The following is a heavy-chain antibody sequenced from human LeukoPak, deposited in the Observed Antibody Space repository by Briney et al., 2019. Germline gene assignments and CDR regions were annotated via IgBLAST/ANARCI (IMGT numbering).Heavy chain of an antibody. V-gene: IGHV1-46*01. CDR1: GYTFTSYY. Sequence: ASVKVSCKASGYTFTSYYMHWVRQAPGQGLEWMGIINPSGGSTSYAQKFQGRVTMTRDTSTSTVYMELSSLRSEDTAVYYCARSGYCSSTSCDGWFDPWGQGTLVTVSS. CDR3: ARSGYCSSTSCDGWFDP. D-gene: IGHD2-2*01. J-gene: IGHJ5*02. CDR2: INPSGGST.